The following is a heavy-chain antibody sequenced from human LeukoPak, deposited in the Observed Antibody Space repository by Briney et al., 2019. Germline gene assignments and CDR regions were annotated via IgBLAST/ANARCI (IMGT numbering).Heavy chain of an antibody. CDR3: ARAWQWPPLDS. CDR1: GGSISSYY. J-gene: IGHJ4*02. D-gene: IGHD6-19*01. Sequence: PSETLSLTCTVSGGSISSYYWSWIRQPAGKGLEWIGRIHTSGSTNYNPSLKSRVIMSVDTSKNQFSLKVTSVTAADAAVYYCARAWQWPPLDSWGQGTLVTVSS. V-gene: IGHV4-4*07. CDR2: IHTSGST.